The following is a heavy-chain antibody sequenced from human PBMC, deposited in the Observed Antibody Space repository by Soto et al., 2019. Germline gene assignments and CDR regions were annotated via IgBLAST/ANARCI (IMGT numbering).Heavy chain of an antibody. V-gene: IGHV4-31*03. D-gene: IGHD5-18*01. J-gene: IGHJ5*02. CDR1: GGSISSGGYY. CDR3: ARVSRGYSYGYGSWFNP. CDR2: IYYSGST. Sequence: SETLSLTCTVSGGSISSGGYYWSWIRQHPGKGLEWIGYIYYSGSTYYNPSLKSRVTISVDTSKNQFSLKLSSVTAADTAVYYCARVSRGYSYGYGSWFNPWGQGTLVTVSS.